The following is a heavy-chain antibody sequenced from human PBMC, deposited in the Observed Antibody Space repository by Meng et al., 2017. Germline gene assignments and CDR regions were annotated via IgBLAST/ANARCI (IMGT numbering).Heavy chain of an antibody. J-gene: IGHJ4*02. Sequence: VQLQQSGPGLVKPSQTLSLTCAISGDRISSNSAAWIWIRQSPSRGLEWLGRTYYRSKWYNDYAVSVRGRITTNPDTSKNQFSLQLNSMTPEDTAMYCCARGRTEMDIEYWGRGTLVTVSS. CDR3: ARGRTEMDIEY. V-gene: IGHV6-1*01. CDR1: GDRISSNSAA. CDR2: TYYRSKWYN. D-gene: IGHD2-2*03.